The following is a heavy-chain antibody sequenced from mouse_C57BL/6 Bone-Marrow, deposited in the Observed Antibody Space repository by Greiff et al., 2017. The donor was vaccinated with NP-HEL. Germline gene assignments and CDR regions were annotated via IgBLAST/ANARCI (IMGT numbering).Heavy chain of an antibody. V-gene: IGHV10-1*01. CDR3: VVSDGYYVFAY. J-gene: IGHJ3*01. D-gene: IGHD2-3*01. CDR2: IRSKSNNYAT. Sequence: EVKVVESGGGLVQPKGSLKLSCAASGFSFNTYAMNWVRQAPGKGLEWVARIRSKSNNYATYYADSVKDRFTISRDDSESMLYLQMNNLKTEDTAMYYCVVSDGYYVFAYWGQGTLVTVSA. CDR1: GFSFNTYA.